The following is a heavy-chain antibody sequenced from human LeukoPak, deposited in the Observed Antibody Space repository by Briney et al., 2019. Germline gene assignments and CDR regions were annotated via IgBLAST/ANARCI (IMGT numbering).Heavy chain of an antibody. D-gene: IGHD2-15*01. CDR1: GYSINNYW. Sequence: GVSLKISCKGSGYSINNYWIGWVRQMPGKGLEWMGIIYPADSDIRYSPSFQGQVTISADKSISTAYLQWSSLKASDTAIYYCARQEYCSGGSCYTWFDPWGQGTLVIVSS. CDR3: ARQEYCSGGSCYTWFDP. V-gene: IGHV5-51*01. CDR2: IYPADSDI. J-gene: IGHJ5*02.